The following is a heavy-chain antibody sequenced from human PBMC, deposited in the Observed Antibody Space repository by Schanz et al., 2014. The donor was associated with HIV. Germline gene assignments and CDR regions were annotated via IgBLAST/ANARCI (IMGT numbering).Heavy chain of an antibody. CDR2: ISWNRNYI. D-gene: IGHD1-1*01. V-gene: IGHV3-9*01. CDR3: AKDRITGTAPPNYGLDV. CDR1: GFTFDDYA. Sequence: QLVESGGGLVQPGGSLRLSCAASGFTFDDYAMHWVRQVPGKGLEWVPGISWNRNYIGYVDSVKGRFTISRDNAENSLYLQMNSLRAEDTALYYCAKDRITGTAPPNYGLDVWGQGTTVTVSS. J-gene: IGHJ6*02.